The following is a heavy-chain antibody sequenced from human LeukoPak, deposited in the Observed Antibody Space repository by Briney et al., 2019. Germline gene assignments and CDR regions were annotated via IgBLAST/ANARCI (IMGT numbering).Heavy chain of an antibody. CDR2: IYTSGST. V-gene: IGHV4-61*02. CDR3: ARARYYDFWSGYSYFDY. Sequence: SETLSLTCTVSGGSISSGSYYWSWIRQPAGEGLEWIGRIYTSGSTNYNPSLKSRVTISVDTSKNQFPLKLSSVTAADTAVYYCARARYYDFWSGYSYFDYWGQGTLVTVSS. J-gene: IGHJ4*02. CDR1: GGSISSGSYY. D-gene: IGHD3-3*01.